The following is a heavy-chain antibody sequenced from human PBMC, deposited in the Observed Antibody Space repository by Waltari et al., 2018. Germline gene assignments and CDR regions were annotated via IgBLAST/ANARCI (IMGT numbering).Heavy chain of an antibody. Sequence: QVQLQESGPGLVKPSETLSLTCAVSGYSISSGYYWGWIRQPPGKGLEWIGSIYHSGSTYYNPSLKSRVTISVDTSKNQFSLKLSSVTAADTAVYYCARHRGGSGSYLDYWGQGTLVTVSS. V-gene: IGHV4-38-2*01. CDR2: IYHSGST. J-gene: IGHJ4*02. CDR1: GYSISSGYY. CDR3: ARHRGGSGSYLDY. D-gene: IGHD3-10*01.